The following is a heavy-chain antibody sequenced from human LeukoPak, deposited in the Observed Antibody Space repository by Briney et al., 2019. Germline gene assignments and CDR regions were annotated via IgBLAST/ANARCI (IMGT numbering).Heavy chain of an antibody. CDR3: ARDKIVGATTGSYIDL. Sequence: GGSLRLSCAASGFTFTTYWMSWVRQAPGKGLEWVANINQDGSEKYYVDSMKGRFTISRDNTKNSLYLQMNSLRAEDTAVYYCARDKIVGATTGSYIDLWGRGTLVTVSS. J-gene: IGHJ2*01. CDR1: GFTFTTYW. CDR2: INQDGSEK. V-gene: IGHV3-7*01. D-gene: IGHD1-26*01.